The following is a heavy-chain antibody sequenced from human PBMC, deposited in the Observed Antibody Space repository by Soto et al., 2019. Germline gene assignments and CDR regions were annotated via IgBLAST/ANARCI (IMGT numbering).Heavy chain of an antibody. V-gene: IGHV1-18*04. CDR2: ISAYNGNT. CDR1: GYTFTSYG. CDR3: ARQIHERYGTNDAFDI. J-gene: IGHJ3*02. Sequence: ASVKVSCKASGYTFTSYGISWVRQAPGQGLEWMGWISAYNGNTNYAQKLQGRVTMTTDTSTSTAYMELRSLRSDDTAVYYCARQIHERYGTNDAFDIWGQGTMVTVSS. D-gene: IGHD2-8*01.